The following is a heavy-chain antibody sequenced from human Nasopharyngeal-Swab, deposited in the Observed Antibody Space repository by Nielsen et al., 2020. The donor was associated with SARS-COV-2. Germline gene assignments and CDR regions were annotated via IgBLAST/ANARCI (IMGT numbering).Heavy chain of an antibody. CDR1: GFTFSSDA. CDR2: ISGSGGST. D-gene: IGHD6-19*01. V-gene: IGHV3-23*01. CDR3: AKEYSSGWYFPGY. J-gene: IGHJ4*02. Sequence: GESLKISCAASGFTFSSDAMSWVRQAPGKGLEWVSAISGSGGSTYYADSVKGRFTISRDNSKNTLYLQMNSLRAEDTAVYYCAKEYSSGWYFPGYWGQGTLVTVSS.